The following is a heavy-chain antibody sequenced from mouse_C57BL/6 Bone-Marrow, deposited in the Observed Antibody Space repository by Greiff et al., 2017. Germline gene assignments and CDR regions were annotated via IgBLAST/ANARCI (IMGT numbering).Heavy chain of an antibody. J-gene: IGHJ3*01. Sequence: QVQLQQSGAELVRPGASVTLSCKASGYTFTDYEMHWVKQTPVHGLEWIGAIDPETGGTAYNQKFKGKAILTADKSSSTAYMELRSLTSEDSAVYYCTPIYYDYEGDTYWGQGTLVTVSA. CDR2: IDPETGGT. D-gene: IGHD2-4*01. V-gene: IGHV1-15*01. CDR1: GYTFTDYE. CDR3: TPIYYDYEGDTY.